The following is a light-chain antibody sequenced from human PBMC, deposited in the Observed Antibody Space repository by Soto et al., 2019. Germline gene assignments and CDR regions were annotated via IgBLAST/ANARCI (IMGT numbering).Light chain of an antibody. V-gene: IGKV3-15*01. Sequence: DIVMTQSPATLSVSPGERATLSCRASQSVSSNLAWYQQKPGQAPRLLISGASTRATGIPARLSGSGSGTECTLTISSLRSEDFAVYYCQQYDNWPITFGQGTRLEIK. CDR2: GAS. J-gene: IGKJ5*01. CDR1: QSVSSN. CDR3: QQYDNWPIT.